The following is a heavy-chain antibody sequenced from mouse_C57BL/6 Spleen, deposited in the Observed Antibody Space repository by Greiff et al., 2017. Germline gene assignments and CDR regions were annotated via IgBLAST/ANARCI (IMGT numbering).Heavy chain of an antibody. CDR3: ASPLIYDGHWFAY. D-gene: IGHD2-3*01. CDR1: GYTFTDHT. J-gene: IGHJ3*01. Sequence: VQLQQSDAELVKPGASVKISCTASGYTFTDHTIHWMKQRPEQGLEWIGYIYPGDGSTKYNEKFKGKATLTAAKSSNTAYMQLNSLTSEDSAVYFCASPLIYDGHWFAYWGQGTLVTVSA. V-gene: IGHV1-78*01. CDR2: IYPGDGST.